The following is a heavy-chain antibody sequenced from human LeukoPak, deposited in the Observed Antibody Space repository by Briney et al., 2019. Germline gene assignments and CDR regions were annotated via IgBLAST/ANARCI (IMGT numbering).Heavy chain of an antibody. V-gene: IGHV4-61*02. CDR3: ARDSGAAAGTGYYYMDV. J-gene: IGHJ6*03. CDR2: IYTSGIT. D-gene: IGHD6-13*01. Sequence: SQTLSLTCTVSGGSITSGSYYWSWIRQPAGTGLEWIGRIYTSGITNYNPSLKSRVTISVDTSKNQFSLKLSSVTAADTAVYYCARDSGAAAGTGYYYMDVWGKGTTVTVSS. CDR1: GGSITSGSYY.